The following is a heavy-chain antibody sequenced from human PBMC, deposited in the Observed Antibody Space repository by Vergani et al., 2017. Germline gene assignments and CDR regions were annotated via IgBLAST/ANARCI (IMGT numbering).Heavy chain of an antibody. CDR2: INAGNGNT. Sequence: QVQLVQSGAEVKKPGASVKVSCKASGYTFTSYAMHWVRQAPGQRLEWMGWINAGNGNTKYSQKFQGRVTITRDTSASTAYMELSSLRSEDTAVYYCARGHGYSSSWPYYYYYYMDVWGKGTTVTVSS. V-gene: IGHV1-3*01. CDR1: GYTFTSYA. CDR3: ARGHGYSSSWPYYYYYYMDV. J-gene: IGHJ6*03. D-gene: IGHD6-13*01.